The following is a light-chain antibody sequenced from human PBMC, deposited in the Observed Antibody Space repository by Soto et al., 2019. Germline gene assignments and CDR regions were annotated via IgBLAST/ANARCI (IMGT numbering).Light chain of an antibody. V-gene: IGKV1-5*01. J-gene: IGKJ1*01. Sequence: DIQMTQSPPFLSASVGDIVTITCRASQSISSWLAWYQQKPGKAPKLLIYDASSLESGVPSRFSGSGSATEFTLTISSLQPDDFATYYCQQYNNYWTFGQGTKVDVK. CDR3: QQYNNYWT. CDR1: QSISSW. CDR2: DAS.